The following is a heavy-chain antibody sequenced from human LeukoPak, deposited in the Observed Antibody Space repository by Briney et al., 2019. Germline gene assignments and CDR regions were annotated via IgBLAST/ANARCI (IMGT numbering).Heavy chain of an antibody. CDR1: GFTFSDYY. J-gene: IGHJ4*02. Sequence: PGGSLRLSCAASGFTFSDYYMSWIRQAPGKGLEWVALISYDGSNKYYVDSVKGRFSISRDNSKNTLYLQMISLRAEDTAVYYCAKSGSPEWELRSANFDYWGQGTLVTVSS. V-gene: IGHV3-30*18. CDR2: ISYDGSNK. D-gene: IGHD1-26*01. CDR3: AKSGSPEWELRSANFDY.